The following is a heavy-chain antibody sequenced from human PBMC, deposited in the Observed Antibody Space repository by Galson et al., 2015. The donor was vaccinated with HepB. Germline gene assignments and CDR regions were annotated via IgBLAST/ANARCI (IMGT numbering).Heavy chain of an antibody. CDR3: ARRLRLSSVAYFDL. D-gene: IGHD3-16*01. V-gene: IGHV5-51*01. CDR2: IFPTDSYA. Sequence: QSGAEVKKPGESLRISCKGSGYKFSSYWIGWVRQMPGKGLEWMGIIFPTDSYATYSPPFQGEVTISADSSLNAAYLQWDSLKASDTAMYFCARRLRLSSVAYFDLWGQGTLVTVSS. CDR1: GYKFSSYW. J-gene: IGHJ4*02.